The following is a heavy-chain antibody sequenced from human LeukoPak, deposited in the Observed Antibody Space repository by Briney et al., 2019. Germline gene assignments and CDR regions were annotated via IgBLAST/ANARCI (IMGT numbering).Heavy chain of an antibody. CDR1: GGSFSGYY. CDR2: INHSGST. Sequence: KSSETLSLTCAVYGGSFSGYYRSWIRQPPGKGLEWIGEINHSGSTNYNPSLKSRVTISVDTSKNQFSLKLSSVTAADTAVYYCARSPGYSSGWYCPYYFDYWGQGTLVTVSS. J-gene: IGHJ4*02. CDR3: ARSPGYSSGWYCPYYFDY. D-gene: IGHD6-19*01. V-gene: IGHV4-34*01.